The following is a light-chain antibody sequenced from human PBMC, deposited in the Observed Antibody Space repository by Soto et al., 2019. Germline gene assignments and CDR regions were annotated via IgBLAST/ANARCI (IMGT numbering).Light chain of an antibody. CDR1: QSVSSY. CDR3: QQRSDWPLT. Sequence: EIVLTQSPTTLSLSPGERATLSCRASQSVSSYFAWYQQKPGQAPRLLIYDASTRAAGIPARFSGIGSGTDFTLTISSLEPDYFSVYYCQQRSDWPLTFGGGTKLDIK. CDR2: DAS. J-gene: IGKJ4*01. V-gene: IGKV3-11*01.